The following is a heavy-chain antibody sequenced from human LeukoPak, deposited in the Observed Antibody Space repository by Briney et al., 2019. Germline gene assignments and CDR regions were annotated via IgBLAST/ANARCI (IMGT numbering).Heavy chain of an antibody. D-gene: IGHD4-17*01. V-gene: IGHV1-2*02. J-gene: IGHJ4*02. CDR3: ARWVTTVTTNFDY. Sequence: ASVKVSCKASGYTFTGYYMHWVRPAPGQGLEWMGWINPNSGGTNYAQKFQGRVTMTRDTSISTAYMELSRLRFDDTAVYYCARWVTTVTTNFDYWGQGTLVTVSS. CDR2: INPNSGGT. CDR1: GYTFTGYY.